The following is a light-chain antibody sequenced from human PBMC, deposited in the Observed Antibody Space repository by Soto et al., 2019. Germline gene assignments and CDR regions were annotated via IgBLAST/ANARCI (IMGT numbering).Light chain of an antibody. CDR3: QQLFDSPIT. V-gene: IGKV1-9*01. J-gene: IGKJ5*01. Sequence: DIQLTQSPSSLYASVGDRVTITFRASQSINSYLNWYQVKPGKAPKLLIYAASTLESGVPSRFSATVSGTEFSLTITSLQPEDFATYYCQQLFDSPITFGQGTRLEI. CDR2: AAS. CDR1: QSINSY.